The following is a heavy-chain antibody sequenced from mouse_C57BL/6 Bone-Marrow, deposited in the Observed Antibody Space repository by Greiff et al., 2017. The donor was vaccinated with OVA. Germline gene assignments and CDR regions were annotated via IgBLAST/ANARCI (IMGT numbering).Heavy chain of an antibody. CDR1: GFTFSSYG. CDR3: ARPYGSSYPYAMDY. CDR2: ISSGGSYT. V-gene: IGHV5-6*01. Sequence: EVKLMESGGDLVKPGGSLKLSCAASGFTFSSYGMSWVRQTPDKRLEWVATISSGGSYTYYPDSVKGRFTISRDNAKNTLYLQMSSLKSEDTAMYYCARPYGSSYPYAMDYWGQGTSVTVSS. D-gene: IGHD1-1*01. J-gene: IGHJ4*01.